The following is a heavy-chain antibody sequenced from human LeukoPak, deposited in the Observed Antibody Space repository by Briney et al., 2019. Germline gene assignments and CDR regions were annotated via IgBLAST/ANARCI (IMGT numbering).Heavy chain of an antibody. CDR2: ITSSSSSM. V-gene: IGHV3-21*01. J-gene: IGHJ4*02. D-gene: IGHD7-27*01. CDR1: GFTFSIYT. Sequence: GGSLRLSCVASGFTFSIYTMSWVRQAPGKGLEWVSSITSSSSSMYSADSVKGRLTISRDNAKNSLYLQMNSLRAEDTAVYYCARDLAWGGYWRQGTLVTVSS. CDR3: ARDLAWGGY.